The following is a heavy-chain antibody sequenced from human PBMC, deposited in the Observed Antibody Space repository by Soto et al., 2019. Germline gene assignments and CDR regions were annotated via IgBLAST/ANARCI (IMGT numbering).Heavy chain of an antibody. V-gene: IGHV3-23*01. CDR1: GFTFSSYA. D-gene: IGHD3-22*01. J-gene: IGHJ6*02. Sequence: GGSLRLSCAASGFTFSSYAMSWVRQAPGKGLEWVSAISGSGGSTYYADSVKGRFTISRDNSKNTLYLQMNSLRAEDTAVYYCAKGGMVYYDSSGYYLDYYYYYGMDVWGQGTTVTV. CDR2: ISGSGGST. CDR3: AKGGMVYYDSSGYYLDYYYYYGMDV.